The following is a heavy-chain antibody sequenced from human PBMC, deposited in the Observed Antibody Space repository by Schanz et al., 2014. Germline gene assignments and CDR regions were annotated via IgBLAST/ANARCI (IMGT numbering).Heavy chain of an antibody. CDR3: ARGTMPGAFDI. D-gene: IGHD1-26*01. CDR1: RSTFSSYT. CDR2: FIPILDVG. V-gene: IGHV1-69*02. J-gene: IGHJ3*02. Sequence: QVQLVQSGAEVKKPGSSVKVSCKASRSTFSSYTISWVRQARGQGLEWVGRFIPILDVGNYARQFQGRVTFTADKSTSTACMKLSSLGYEDAALYCCARGTMPGAFDIWGQGTMVTVSS.